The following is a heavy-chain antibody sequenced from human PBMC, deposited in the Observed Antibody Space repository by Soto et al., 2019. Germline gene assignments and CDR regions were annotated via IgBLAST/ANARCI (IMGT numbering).Heavy chain of an antibody. CDR2: INHSGST. CDR1: GGSFSGYF. CDR3: ARDSVEMTTRGDVAFDY. Sequence: SETLSLTCAVYGGSFSGYFWNWIRQSPGKGLEWIGEINHSGSTNYNPSLKSRVTILVDTSKNQFSLKLRSVTAADTAVYYCARDSVEMTTRGDVAFDYWGQGTLVTVSS. D-gene: IGHD4-17*01. J-gene: IGHJ4*02. V-gene: IGHV4-34*01.